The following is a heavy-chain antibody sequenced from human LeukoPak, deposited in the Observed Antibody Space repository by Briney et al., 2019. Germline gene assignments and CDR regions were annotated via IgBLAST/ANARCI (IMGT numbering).Heavy chain of an antibody. V-gene: IGHV1-18*01. D-gene: IGHD1-1*01. CDR2: ISTYNGKT. CDR1: GYSFTSYG. CDR3: ARGVPVERRFDY. J-gene: IGHJ4*02. Sequence: ASVKVSCNTSGYSFTSYGITWVRQAPGQGLEWMGWISTYNGKTNYAQKFQGRVTLTTDTSTSTAYMEVTSLRSDDTAVYYCARGVPVERRFDYWGQGTLVTVSS.